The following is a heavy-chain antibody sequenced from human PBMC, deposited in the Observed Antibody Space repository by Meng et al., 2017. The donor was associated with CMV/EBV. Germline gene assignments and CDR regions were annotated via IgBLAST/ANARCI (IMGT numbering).Heavy chain of an antibody. V-gene: IGHV3-30*04. Sequence: AASGFTFSNYAMYWVRQAPGKGLEWVAVTSYDGRTTFYADSVKGRFTISRDNSKNTLYLQMSSLRPADTAVYCCAREGHSNSRGLDYWGQGTLVTVSS. CDR1: GFTFSNYA. CDR2: TSYDGRTT. CDR3: AREGHSNSRGLDY. D-gene: IGHD4-11*01. J-gene: IGHJ4*02.